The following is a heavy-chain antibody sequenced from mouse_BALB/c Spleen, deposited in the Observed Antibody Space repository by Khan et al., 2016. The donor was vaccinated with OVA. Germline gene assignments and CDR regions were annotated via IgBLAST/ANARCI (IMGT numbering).Heavy chain of an antibody. J-gene: IGHJ3*01. CDR2: IFPDNVKT. CDR1: GFTFTSYY. D-gene: IGHD2-1*01. V-gene: IGHV1S81*02. CDR3: ARTGYGTWFAY. Sequence: QVQLKQSGAELVKPGASVKLSCKASGFTFTSYYMHWVKQRPGQGLEWIGGIFPDNVKTFFTEKFKSKATITVDTSSSTAYMQLSSLTSEDTAVYYCARTGYGTWFAYWGPGTLVTVAA.